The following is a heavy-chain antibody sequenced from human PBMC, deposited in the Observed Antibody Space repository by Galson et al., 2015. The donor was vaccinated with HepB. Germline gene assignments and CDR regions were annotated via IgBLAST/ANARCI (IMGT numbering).Heavy chain of an antibody. D-gene: IGHD5-18*01. Sequence: SLRLSCAASGFAFDSHAMSWVRKAPGRGLEWISGITGKGDSTFYAASVKGRFTVYKDNSNNMLYLQMNSLRAEGAGLYFCAKGYGLFDSWGQGILVTVSS. CDR3: AKGYGLFDS. CDR2: ITGKGDST. CDR1: GFAFDSHA. J-gene: IGHJ5*01. V-gene: IGHV3-23*01.